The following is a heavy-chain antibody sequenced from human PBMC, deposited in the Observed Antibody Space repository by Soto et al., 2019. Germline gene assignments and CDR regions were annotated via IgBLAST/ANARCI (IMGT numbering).Heavy chain of an antibody. CDR1: GGSIGSYY. CDR3: ARQYSSTSHLNI. V-gene: IGHV4-59*08. Sequence: PSETLSLTCTVSGGSIGSYYWSWIRQPPGKGLEWIGYIYYSGSTNYNPSLKSRVTISVDTSKNQFSLKLSSVTAADTALYYCARQYSSTSHLNIWGQGTMVTVSS. J-gene: IGHJ3*02. D-gene: IGHD6-13*01. CDR2: IYYSGST.